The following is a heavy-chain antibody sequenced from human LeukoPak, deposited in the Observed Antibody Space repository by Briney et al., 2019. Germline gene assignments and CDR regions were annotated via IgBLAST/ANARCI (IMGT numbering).Heavy chain of an antibody. Sequence: PSETLSLTCAVYGGSFSGYYWSWIRQPPGKGLEWIGEINHSGSTNYNPSLKSRVTISADTSKNQFSLKLSSVTAADTAVYYCARGSSYYDILTGYYYYYYYGMDVWGQGTTVTVSS. D-gene: IGHD3-9*01. CDR1: GGSFSGYY. CDR3: ARGSSYYDILTGYYYYYYYGMDV. J-gene: IGHJ6*02. V-gene: IGHV4-34*01. CDR2: INHSGST.